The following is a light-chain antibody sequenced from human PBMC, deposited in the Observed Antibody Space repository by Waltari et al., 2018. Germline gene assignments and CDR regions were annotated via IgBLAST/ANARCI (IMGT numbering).Light chain of an antibody. V-gene: IGKV4-1*01. Sequence: DIVMTQYPVSLAVSLGESATINCKSSQNILYNSNNKNFLAWYQQKPGQPPKLLIYWASTRESCVPERFSGSGSGTDFTLTISRLQAEDVAVYYCQQYYSPPWTFGQGTKVEIK. CDR3: QQYYSPPWT. CDR1: QNILYNSNNKNF. J-gene: IGKJ1*01. CDR2: WAS.